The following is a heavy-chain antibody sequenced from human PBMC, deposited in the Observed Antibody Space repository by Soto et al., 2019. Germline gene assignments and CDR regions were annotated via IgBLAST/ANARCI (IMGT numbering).Heavy chain of an antibody. V-gene: IGHV3-48*01. Sequence: GGSLRLSCAASGFTFSSYAMSWVRQAPGKGLEWVSYISSSSSTIYYADSVKGRFTISRDNAKNSQYLQMNSLRAEDTAVYYCARDTKGGVAAAGIGWFDPWGQGTLVTVSS. D-gene: IGHD6-13*01. CDR1: GFTFSSYA. CDR3: ARDTKGGVAAAGIGWFDP. CDR2: ISSSSSTI. J-gene: IGHJ5*02.